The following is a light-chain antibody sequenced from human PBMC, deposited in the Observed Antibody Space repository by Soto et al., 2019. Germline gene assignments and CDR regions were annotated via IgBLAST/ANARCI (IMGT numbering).Light chain of an antibody. V-gene: IGKV1-5*03. CDR1: QNIRTW. J-gene: IGKJ1*01. CDR3: QQYNDYQRT. Sequence: DIQMTQSPSTLSASAGDRVTITCRASQNIRTWLAWYQQKPGKAPKLLIYKASSLETGLPSRFSGSGSGTDFTLTISNLQPDDFAAYYCQQYNDYQRTFGRGTKVEIK. CDR2: KAS.